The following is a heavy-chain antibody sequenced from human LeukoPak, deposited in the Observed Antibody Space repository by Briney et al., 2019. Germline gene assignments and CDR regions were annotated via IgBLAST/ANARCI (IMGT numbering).Heavy chain of an antibody. CDR1: GFTFSRYW. CDR3: ARGGSPPEALGDAFDI. V-gene: IGHV3-74*01. Sequence: PGGSLTLSCAASGFTFSRYWMHWVRQAPGKGLVRVSRINSDGSSTINADSVKGRFTVSRDNAKNTLYLQMNSLRVEDTAVYFCARGGSPPEALGDAFDIWGQGTMATDSS. D-gene: IGHD1-26*01. CDR2: INSDGSST. J-gene: IGHJ3*02.